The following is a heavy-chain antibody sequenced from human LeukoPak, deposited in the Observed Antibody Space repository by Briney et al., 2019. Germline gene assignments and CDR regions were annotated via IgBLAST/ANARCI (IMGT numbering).Heavy chain of an antibody. CDR1: GYTLTELS. CDR3: ATWKYDFWCGYQSRLDYYGMDV. J-gene: IGHJ6*02. CDR2: FDPEDGET. V-gene: IGHV1-24*01. D-gene: IGHD3-3*01. Sequence: GASVKVSCKVSGYTLTELSMHWVRQAPGKGLEWMGGFDPEDGETIYAQKFQGRVTMTEDTSTDTAYMELSSLRSEDTAVYYCATWKYDFWCGYQSRLDYYGMDVWGQGTTVTFSS.